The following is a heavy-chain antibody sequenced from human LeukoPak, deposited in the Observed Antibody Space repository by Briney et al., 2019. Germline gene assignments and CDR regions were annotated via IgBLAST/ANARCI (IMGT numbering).Heavy chain of an antibody. CDR2: INHSGST. D-gene: IGHD3-3*01. J-gene: IGHJ5*02. CDR3: ARLIKITIFGVVIGLDP. Sequence: PSETLSLTCAVYGGSFSGYYWSWIRQPPGKGLEWIGEINHSGSTNYNPSLKGRVTISVDTSKNQFSLKLSSVTAADTAVYYCARLIKITIFGVVIGLDPWGQGTLVTVSS. CDR1: GGSFSGYY. V-gene: IGHV4-34*01.